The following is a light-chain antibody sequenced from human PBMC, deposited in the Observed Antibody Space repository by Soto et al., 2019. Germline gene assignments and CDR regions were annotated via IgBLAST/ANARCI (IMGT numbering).Light chain of an antibody. V-gene: IGLV2-8*01. CDR3: SSYGGNNNVL. CDR1: SSDFGDYRY. Sequence: QSALTQPPSASGSPGQSVTISCTGSSSDFGDYRYVSWYQQYPGKAPKLMIYDDIKRPSGVPDRFSGSKSGNTASLTVSGLQAEDEADYYCSSYGGNNNVLFGGGTKLTVL. CDR2: DDI. J-gene: IGLJ2*01.